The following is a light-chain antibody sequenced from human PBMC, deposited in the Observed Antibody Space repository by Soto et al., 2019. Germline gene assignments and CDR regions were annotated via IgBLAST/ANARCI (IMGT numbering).Light chain of an antibody. CDR3: QHRLTWPLT. J-gene: IGKJ4*01. CDR1: QSVSSY. Sequence: EIVLTQSPATLSLSPGERATLSCRASQSVSSYLAWYQQRPGQAPRLLIYDASNRATGIPARFSGSGSGTDFTLTISSLEPEDFAVYSCQHRLTWPLTFGGGTKVEI. V-gene: IGKV3-11*01. CDR2: DAS.